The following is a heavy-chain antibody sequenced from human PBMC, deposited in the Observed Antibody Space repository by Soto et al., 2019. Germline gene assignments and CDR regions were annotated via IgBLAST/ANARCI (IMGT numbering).Heavy chain of an antibody. V-gene: IGHV3-15*01. D-gene: IGHD6-6*01. CDR2: IKSKTDGGTT. CDR1: GFTFSNAW. CDR3: TTEGAARRPYYYYYMDV. J-gene: IGHJ6*03. Sequence: GGSLRLSCAASGFTFSNAWMSWVRQAPGKGLEWVGRIKSKTDGGTTDYAAPVKGRFTISRDDSKNTLYLQMNSLKTEDTAVYYCTTEGAARRPYYYYYMDVWGKGTTVTVSS.